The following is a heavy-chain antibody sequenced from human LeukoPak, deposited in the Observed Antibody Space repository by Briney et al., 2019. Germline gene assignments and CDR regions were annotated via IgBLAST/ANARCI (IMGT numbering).Heavy chain of an antibody. Sequence: GRSLRLSCAASGFTFGSFGMHWVRRAPGKGLEWVAVISFDGSSEYYADSVKGRFTISRDNSEKSLYLQMNSLRVEDTAVYYCAKDKGGYYYYGLDVWGQGTTVTVSS. J-gene: IGHJ6*02. CDR3: AKDKGGYYYYGLDV. CDR2: ISFDGSSE. CDR1: GFTFGSFG. D-gene: IGHD3-16*01. V-gene: IGHV3-30*18.